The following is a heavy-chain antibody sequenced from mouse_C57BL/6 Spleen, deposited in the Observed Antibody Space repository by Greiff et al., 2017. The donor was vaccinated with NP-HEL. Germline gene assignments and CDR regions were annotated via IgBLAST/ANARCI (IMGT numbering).Heavy chain of an antibody. CDR1: GYTFTSYW. V-gene: IGHV1-69*01. Sequence: QVQLQQPGAELVMPGASVKLSCKASGYTFTSYWMHWVKQRPGQGLEWIGEIDPSDSYTNYNQKFKGKSTLTVDKSSSTAYMQLSSLTSEDSAVYYCARGDYSNGAMDYWGQGTSVTVSS. J-gene: IGHJ4*01. CDR2: IDPSDSYT. D-gene: IGHD2-5*01. CDR3: ARGDYSNGAMDY.